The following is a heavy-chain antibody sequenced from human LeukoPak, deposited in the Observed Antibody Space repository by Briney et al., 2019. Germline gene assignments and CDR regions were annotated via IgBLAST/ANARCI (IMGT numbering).Heavy chain of an antibody. Sequence: PSETLSLTCTVSGGSISSSSYYWGWIRKPPGKGLEWIGSIYYSGSTYYNPSLKSRVTISVDTSKNQFSLKLSSVTAADTAVYYCAGSIAVAGHFDYWGQGTLVTVSS. CDR2: IYYSGST. CDR3: AGSIAVAGHFDY. CDR1: GGSISSSSYY. D-gene: IGHD6-19*01. J-gene: IGHJ4*02. V-gene: IGHV4-39*01.